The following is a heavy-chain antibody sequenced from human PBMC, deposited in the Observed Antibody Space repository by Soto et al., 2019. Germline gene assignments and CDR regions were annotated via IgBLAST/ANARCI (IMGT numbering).Heavy chain of an antibody. D-gene: IGHD4-17*01. J-gene: IGHJ3*02. CDR2: INHSGST. CDR3: AREPLATTSLHAFDI. V-gene: IGHV4-34*01. CDR1: GGSFSGYY. Sequence: SETLSLTCTVYGGSFSGYYWSWIRQPPGKGLEWIGEINHSGSTNYNPSLKSRVTISVDTSKNQFSLKLSSVTAADTAVYYCAREPLATTSLHAFDIWGQGTMVTVSS.